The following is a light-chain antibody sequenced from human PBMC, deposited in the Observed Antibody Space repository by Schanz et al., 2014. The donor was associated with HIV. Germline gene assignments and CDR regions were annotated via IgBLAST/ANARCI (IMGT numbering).Light chain of an antibody. CDR1: SLDIGTNFD. CDR3: QSYELSNVV. Sequence: QSVLTQPPSVSGAPGQGVTISCTGSSLDIGTNFDVHWYQQLPGKAPQLLIYDNNNRPSGVPDRFSVSRSGTSVSLVITDLQAEDEADYYCQSYELSNVVFGGGTKLTVL. V-gene: IGLV1-40*01. J-gene: IGLJ2*01. CDR2: DNN.